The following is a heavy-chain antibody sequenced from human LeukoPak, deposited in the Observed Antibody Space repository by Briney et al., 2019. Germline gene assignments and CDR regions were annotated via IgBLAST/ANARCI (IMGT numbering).Heavy chain of an antibody. CDR3: ARDLAAAGTLTDY. J-gene: IGHJ4*02. Sequence: GGSLRPSCAASGFTFSTYAMHWVRQAPGKGLEWVSYISSSGSTIYYADSVKGRFTISRDNAKNSLYLQMNSLRAEDTAVYYCARDLAAAGTLTDYWGQGTLVTVSS. V-gene: IGHV3-48*03. CDR2: ISSSGSTI. D-gene: IGHD6-13*01. CDR1: GFTFSTYA.